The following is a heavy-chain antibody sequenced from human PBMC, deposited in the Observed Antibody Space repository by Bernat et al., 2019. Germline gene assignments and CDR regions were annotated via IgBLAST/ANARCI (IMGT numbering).Heavy chain of an antibody. CDR3: ARLTGTTPYFDY. J-gene: IGHJ4*02. V-gene: IGHV4-59*08. CDR1: GGSISSYY. D-gene: IGHD1-7*01. CDR2: IYYSGST. Sequence: QVQLQESGPGLVKPSATLSLTCTVSGGSISSYYWRWIRQPPGKGLEWIGYIYYSGSTNYNPSLKSRITISIDTSKNQFSLKLISVTAADTAVYYCARLTGTTPYFDYWGQGTLVTVSS.